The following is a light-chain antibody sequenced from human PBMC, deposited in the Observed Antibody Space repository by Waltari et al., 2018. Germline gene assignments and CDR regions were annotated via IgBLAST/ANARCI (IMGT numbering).Light chain of an antibody. V-gene: IGKV1-5*03. CDR2: KAS. CDR1: QRVNSW. Sequence: DIQMTQSPSTLSASVGDRVAINCRASQRVNSWLAWYQQKPGKAPKFLIYKASILESGVPSRFSGSGSGTEFTLTISNLQPDDFATYYCQQYNRYSTFGQGTKVELK. CDR3: QQYNRYST. J-gene: IGKJ1*01.